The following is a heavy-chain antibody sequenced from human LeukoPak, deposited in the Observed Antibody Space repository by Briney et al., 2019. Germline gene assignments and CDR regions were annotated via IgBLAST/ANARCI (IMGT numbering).Heavy chain of an antibody. Sequence: PGGSLGLSCAASGFTFSNYAMSWVRQAPGKGLEWVSAISGSGDKTHYADSVKGRFTFSRDNSKNTLYLQMNSLRAEDTAVYYCAKEGKIVGASQFDYWGQGTLVTVSS. J-gene: IGHJ4*02. CDR2: ISGSGDKT. D-gene: IGHD1-26*01. CDR3: AKEGKIVGASQFDY. CDR1: GFTFSNYA. V-gene: IGHV3-23*01.